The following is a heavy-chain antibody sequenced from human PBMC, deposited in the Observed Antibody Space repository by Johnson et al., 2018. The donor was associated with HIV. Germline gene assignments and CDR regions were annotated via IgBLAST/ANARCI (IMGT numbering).Heavy chain of an antibody. CDR1: GFTFSDYY. D-gene: IGHD3-10*01. CDR3: ARAPEVRGVDAFDV. V-gene: IGHV3-11*04. J-gene: IGHJ3*01. Sequence: QVQLVESGGGVVQPGRSLRLSCAASGFTFSDYYMSWIRQAPGKGLEWVSYISSSGSTIYYADSVKGRFTISRDNAKNSLYLQMNSLEAEDTAVYYCARAPEVRGVDAFDVWGQGTVVTVSS. CDR2: ISSSGSTI.